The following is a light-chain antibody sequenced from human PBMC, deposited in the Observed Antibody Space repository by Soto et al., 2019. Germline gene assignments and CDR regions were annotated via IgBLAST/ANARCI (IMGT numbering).Light chain of an antibody. CDR1: QSISSW. J-gene: IGKJ1*01. V-gene: IGKV1-5*03. CDR3: QQYNSYSWT. Sequence: DIQMTQSPSTLSASVGDRVTITCRASQSISSWLAWYQQKPGKAPKLLIYKASSLESGVPSRFGGGGSGTEFTLTISSLQPDDCATFCCQQYNSYSWTFGQGTKVEIK. CDR2: KAS.